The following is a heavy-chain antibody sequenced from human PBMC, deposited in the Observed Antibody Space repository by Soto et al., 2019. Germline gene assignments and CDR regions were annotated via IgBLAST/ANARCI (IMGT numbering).Heavy chain of an antibody. V-gene: IGHV1-69*13. CDR2: IIPIFGTA. Sequence: SVKVSCKASGGTFSSYAISWVRHAPGQGLEWMGGIIPIFGTANYAQKFQGRVTITADESTSTAYMELSSLRSEDTAVYYCCYGSGSYYNVPWFDPWGQGTLVTVSS. CDR3: CYGSGSYYNVPWFDP. CDR1: GGTFSSYA. J-gene: IGHJ5*02. D-gene: IGHD3-10*01.